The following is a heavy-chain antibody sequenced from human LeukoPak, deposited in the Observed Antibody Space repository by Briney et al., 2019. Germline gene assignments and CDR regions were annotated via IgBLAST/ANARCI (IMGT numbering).Heavy chain of an antibody. J-gene: IGHJ6*03. CDR2: ISSSSTTI. CDR3: ARDGTPIYNSGWVYMDV. Sequence: GGSLRLSCAASGFTFSSYEMDWVRQVEGEGLEWMSYISSSSTTIHYADSVKGRFTVSRDNAENSLYLQMNSLRVEHTAVYYCARDGTPIYNSGWVYMDVWGRGTTVTISS. V-gene: IGHV3-48*03. D-gene: IGHD6-25*01. CDR1: GFTFSSYE.